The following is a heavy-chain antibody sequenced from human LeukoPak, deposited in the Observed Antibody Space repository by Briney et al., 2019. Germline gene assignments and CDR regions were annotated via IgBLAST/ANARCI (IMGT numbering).Heavy chain of an antibody. CDR1: GVSISSSNAY. CDR2: IYYSGNT. D-gene: IGHD3/OR15-3a*01. CDR3: ARQTGSGLFILP. V-gene: IGHV4-39*01. J-gene: IGHJ4*02. Sequence: SETLSLTCTVSGVSISSSNAYWGWIRQPPGKGLVWIGSIYYSGNTYYNASLKSQVSISIDTSKNQFSLRLTSVTAADTAVYYCARQTGSGLFILPGGQGTLVTVSS.